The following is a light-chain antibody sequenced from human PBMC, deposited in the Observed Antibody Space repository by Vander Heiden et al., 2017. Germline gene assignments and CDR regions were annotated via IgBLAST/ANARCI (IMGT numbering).Light chain of an antibody. CDR1: QSISSY. Sequence: DNQLTQLPSSRSASVGDRVTITCRASQSISSYLNWYQQKPGKAPKLLIYAASSLQSGVPSRFSGSGSGTDFTLTISSLQPEDFATYYCQQSYSTPYTFGQGTKLEIK. J-gene: IGKJ2*01. V-gene: IGKV1-39*01. CDR2: AAS. CDR3: QQSYSTPYT.